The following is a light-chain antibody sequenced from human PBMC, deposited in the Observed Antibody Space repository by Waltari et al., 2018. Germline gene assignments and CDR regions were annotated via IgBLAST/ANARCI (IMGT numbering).Light chain of an antibody. CDR3: SSQSTKNGVI. J-gene: IGLJ2*01. CDR1: SSAVGGDDS. CDR2: DVN. Sequence: QSALTQPASVSGSPGQSITISCTGSSSAVGGDDSVSWYQDHPGQAPKVIIYDVNKPPSGVSDRFSGSKSGNTASLTISGLQAEDEATFYCSSQSTKNGVIFGGGTKVTVL. V-gene: IGLV2-14*03.